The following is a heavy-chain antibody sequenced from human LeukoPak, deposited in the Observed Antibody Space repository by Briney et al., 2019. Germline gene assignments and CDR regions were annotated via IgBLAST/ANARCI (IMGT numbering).Heavy chain of an antibody. CDR1: GFSFSSYA. D-gene: IGHD2-15*01. J-gene: IGHJ4*02. CDR2: MSSSDDGR. Sequence: GGSLRLSCATYGFSFSSYAMSWVRQAPGKGLEWVSAMSSSDDGRYYAASVRGRFTISRDTSRSTLYLQMNSLRAEDAAVYYCAKAPVTSCRGAFCYPFDYWGQGTLVTVSS. V-gene: IGHV3-23*01. CDR3: AKAPVTSCRGAFCYPFDY.